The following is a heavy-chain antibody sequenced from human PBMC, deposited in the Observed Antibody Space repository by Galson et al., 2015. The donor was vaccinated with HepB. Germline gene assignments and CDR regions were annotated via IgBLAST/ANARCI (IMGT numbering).Heavy chain of an antibody. Sequence: QSGAEVIKPGESLKISCKGSGYSFTSYWIGWVRQMPGKGLEWMGIIYPGDSDTRYSPSFQGQVTISADKSISTAYLQWSSLKASDTAMYYWAGSIAVAGQWWVELDYWGQGTLVTVSS. D-gene: IGHD6-19*01. CDR3: AGSIAVAGQWWVELDY. V-gene: IGHV5-51*01. J-gene: IGHJ4*02. CDR1: GYSFTSYW. CDR2: IYPGDSDT.